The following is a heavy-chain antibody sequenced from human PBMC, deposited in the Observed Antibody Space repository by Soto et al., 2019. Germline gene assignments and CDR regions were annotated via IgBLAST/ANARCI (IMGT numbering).Heavy chain of an antibody. Sequence: SDTLSLTCAFYGGSFSGYYWIWIRQPPGKGLEWIGEINHSGSTNYNPSLKSRVTISVDTSKNQFSLKLSSVTAADTAGYYCARGGYYDFWSGYYRSHFDGMDVWGQGTTVTVSS. D-gene: IGHD3-3*01. V-gene: IGHV4-34*01. CDR3: ARGGYYDFWSGYYRSHFDGMDV. CDR2: INHSGST. CDR1: GGSFSGYY. J-gene: IGHJ6*02.